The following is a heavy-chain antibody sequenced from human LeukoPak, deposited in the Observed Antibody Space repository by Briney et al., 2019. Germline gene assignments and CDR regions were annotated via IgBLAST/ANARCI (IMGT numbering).Heavy chain of an antibody. J-gene: IGHJ4*02. Sequence: ASVKVSCKASGYTFTGYYMHLVRQAPGQGLEWMGWINPNSGGTNYAQKFQGRVTLTRDTSISTAYMDLSRLRSDDTAVYYCARAATNWGYFDYWGQGTLVTVSS. V-gene: IGHV1-2*02. CDR2: INPNSGGT. D-gene: IGHD7-27*01. CDR1: GYTFTGYY. CDR3: ARAATNWGYFDY.